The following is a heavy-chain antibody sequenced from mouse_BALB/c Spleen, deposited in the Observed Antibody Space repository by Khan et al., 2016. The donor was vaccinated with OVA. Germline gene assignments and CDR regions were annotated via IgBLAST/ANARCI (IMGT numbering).Heavy chain of an antibody. D-gene: IGHD4-1*01. CDR3: ARDYWDVFAY. Sequence: EVQLQESGAELVKPRASVKLSCTASGFNIKDTYMHWVKQRPEQGLEWIGRIDPANGNTKYDPTFQDKATITADTSSNQAYLQLSSLTSEDTAVYYCARDYWDVFAYWGQGTLVTVSA. CDR2: IDPANGNT. CDR1: GFNIKDTY. J-gene: IGHJ3*01. V-gene: IGHV14-3*02.